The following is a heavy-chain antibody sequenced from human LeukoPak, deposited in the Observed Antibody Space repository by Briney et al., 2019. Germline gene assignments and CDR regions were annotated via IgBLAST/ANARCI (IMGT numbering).Heavy chain of an antibody. CDR1: GYTFTGYY. D-gene: IGHD3-10*01. CDR3: ARDMVRGPNYYYYMDV. J-gene: IGHJ6*03. CDR2: INPNSGGT. Sequence: ASVKVSCKASGYTFTGYYMHWVRRAPGQGLEWMGWINPNSGGTNYAQKFQGRVTMTRDTSISTAYMELSRLRSDDTAVYYCARDMVRGPNYYYYMDVWGKGTTVTVSS. V-gene: IGHV1-2*02.